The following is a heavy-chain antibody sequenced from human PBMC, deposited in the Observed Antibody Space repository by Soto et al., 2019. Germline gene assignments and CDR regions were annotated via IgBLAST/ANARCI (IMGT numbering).Heavy chain of an antibody. CDR3: ARDITGTNNWFDP. Sequence: VLLVQSGAEVRKPGSSVRVSCEISGDTFSSHTINWLRQAPGQGLEWMGGIIPLFGSPTYAQKFQARLTITADTSTRTAYMDLTSLTSDDTAFYFCARDITGTNNWFDPWGQGTLVTVSS. V-gene: IGHV1-69*06. J-gene: IGHJ5*02. CDR2: IIPLFGSP. CDR1: GDTFSSHT. D-gene: IGHD1-20*01.